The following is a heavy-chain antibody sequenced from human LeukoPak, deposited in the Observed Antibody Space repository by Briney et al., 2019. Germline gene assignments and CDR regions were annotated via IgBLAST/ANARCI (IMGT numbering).Heavy chain of an antibody. CDR1: KITFSHYG. V-gene: IGHV3-33*06. J-gene: IGHJ4*02. CDR2: IWNDGSSQ. D-gene: IGHD4-11*01. Sequence: GGSLRLSCAASKITFSHYGMHWVRQAPGKGLEWVAVIWNDGSSQYYADSVKGRFTVSRDNSQKTLYLQMNSLRPEYTAVYYCAKDAERGFDYSNSLEKWGQGTLVTVSS. CDR3: AKDAERGFDYSNSLEK.